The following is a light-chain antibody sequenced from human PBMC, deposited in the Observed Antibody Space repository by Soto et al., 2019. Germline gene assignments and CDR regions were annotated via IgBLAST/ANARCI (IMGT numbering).Light chain of an antibody. CDR2: GAS. Sequence: ELVLTQSPGTLSLSPGERATLSCRASQSVSSNYLAWYQQKPGQAPRLLIYGASTRATGIPDRFSGSGSVTDFTLTISRLEPEDFAVYYCQKHGGSPLYTFGQGTKLEIK. CDR3: QKHGGSPLYT. V-gene: IGKV3-20*01. CDR1: QSVSSNY. J-gene: IGKJ2*01.